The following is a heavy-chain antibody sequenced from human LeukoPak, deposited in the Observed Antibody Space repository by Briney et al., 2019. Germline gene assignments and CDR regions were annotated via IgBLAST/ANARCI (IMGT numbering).Heavy chain of an antibody. V-gene: IGHV3-48*03. CDR2: ISSSTSTI. CDR1: GFTFSSYE. Sequence: GGSLRLSCAASGFTFSSYEMNWVRQAPGKGLEWVSYISSSTSTIYYADFVKGRFTISRDNAKNSLYLQMNSLRAEDTAVYYCARGDKVVAADYYYYMDVWGKGTTVTISS. CDR3: ARGDKVVAADYYYYMDV. D-gene: IGHD2-15*01. J-gene: IGHJ6*03.